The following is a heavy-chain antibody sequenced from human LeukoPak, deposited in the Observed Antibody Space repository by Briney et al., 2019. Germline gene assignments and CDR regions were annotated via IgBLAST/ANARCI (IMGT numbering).Heavy chain of an antibody. Sequence: GGSLRLSCAASGFTFSSYWMSWVRQAPGKGLEWVANIKQDGSEKYYVDSVKGRFTISRDNAKNSLYLQMNSLRAEDTAVYYCARDIRSIAAAWDAFDIWGQGTMVTVSS. CDR1: GFTFSSYW. CDR2: IKQDGSEK. D-gene: IGHD6-13*01. V-gene: IGHV3-7*01. CDR3: ARDIRSIAAAWDAFDI. J-gene: IGHJ3*02.